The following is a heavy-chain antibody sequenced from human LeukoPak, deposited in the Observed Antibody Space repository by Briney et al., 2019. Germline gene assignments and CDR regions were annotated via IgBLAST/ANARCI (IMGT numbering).Heavy chain of an antibody. CDR1: GFTFDDYA. CDR3: AKDIRYSSSWLHDDAFDI. CDR2: ISWNSGSI. Sequence: PGGSLRLSCAASGFTFDDYAMHWVRQAPGKGLEWVSGISWNSGSIGYADSVKGRFTISRDNAKNSLYLQMNSLRAEDTALYYCAKDIRYSSSWLHDDAFDIWGQGTMVTVSS. J-gene: IGHJ3*02. V-gene: IGHV3-9*01. D-gene: IGHD6-13*01.